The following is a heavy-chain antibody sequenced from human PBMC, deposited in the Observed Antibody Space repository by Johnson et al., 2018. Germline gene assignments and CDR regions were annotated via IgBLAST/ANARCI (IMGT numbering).Heavy chain of an antibody. CDR3: AKDQWQRSSSWPDY. V-gene: IGHV3-30*18. Sequence: QVQLVESGGGVVQXGRSLRLSCAASGFTFSSYGMHWVRQAPGKGLEWVAVISYDGSNKYYADSVKGRFTISRDNSKNTLYLQMNSLRAEDTAVYYCAKDQWQRSSSWPDYWGQGTLVTVSS. CDR1: GFTFSSYG. J-gene: IGHJ4*02. D-gene: IGHD6-13*01. CDR2: ISYDGSNK.